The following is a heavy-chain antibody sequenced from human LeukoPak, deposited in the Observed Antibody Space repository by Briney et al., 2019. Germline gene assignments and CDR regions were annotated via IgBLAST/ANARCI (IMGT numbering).Heavy chain of an antibody. V-gene: IGHV1-46*01. J-gene: IGHJ5*02. CDR3: ARAANYYGSGSNWFDP. D-gene: IGHD3-10*01. CDR1: GYTFTSYY. Sequence: ASVKVSCKASGYTFTSYYMHWVRQAQGQGLEWMGIINPSGGSTGYAQKFQGRVTMTRDTSTSTVYMELSSLRSEDTAVYYCARAANYYGSGSNWFDPWGQGTLVTVSS. CDR2: INPSGGST.